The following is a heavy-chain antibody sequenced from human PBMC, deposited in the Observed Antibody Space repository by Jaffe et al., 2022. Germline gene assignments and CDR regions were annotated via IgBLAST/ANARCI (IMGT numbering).Heavy chain of an antibody. CDR2: IRYDGSNK. CDR1: GFTFSSYG. Sequence: QVQLVESGGGVVQPGGSLRLSCAASGFTFSSYGMHWVRQAPGKGLEWVAFIRYDGSNKYYADSVKGRFTISRDNSKNTLYLQMNSLRAEDTAVYYCAKIGYCSGGSCYSGAFDIWGQGTMVTVSS. V-gene: IGHV3-30*02. CDR3: AKIGYCSGGSCYSGAFDI. D-gene: IGHD2-15*01. J-gene: IGHJ3*02.